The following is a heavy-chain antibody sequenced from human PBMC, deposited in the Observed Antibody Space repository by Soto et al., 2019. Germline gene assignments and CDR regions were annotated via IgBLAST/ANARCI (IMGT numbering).Heavy chain of an antibody. CDR1: GGSIRGGDYY. V-gene: IGHV4-31*03. Sequence: QVQLQESGPGLVKPSQTLSLTCTVSGGSIRGGDYYWSWIRQHPGKGLEWIGYIFYSGNSFYNPSRKSGVTISVDTSKNQFSLQLSSVTAADTAIYYCARRASRYYNSDYGGYYFDYWGQGTLVSVSS. CDR2: IFYSGNS. D-gene: IGHD3-10*01. J-gene: IGHJ4*02. CDR3: ARRASRYYNSDYGGYYFDY.